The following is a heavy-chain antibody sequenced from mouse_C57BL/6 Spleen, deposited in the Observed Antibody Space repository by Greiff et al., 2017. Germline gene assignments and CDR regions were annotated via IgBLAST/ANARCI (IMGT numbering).Heavy chain of an antibody. CDR3: TLVSSVYYAMAY. J-gene: IGHJ4*01. CDR2: IYPVNGET. CDR1: GYTFTDHI. D-gene: IGHD1-1*01. V-gene: IGHV1-11*01. Sequence: QVQLQQSGAELASPGASVTLSCKASGYTFTDHIMNWVKKRPGQGLEWIGRIYPVNGETNYYQKFMGKATFSVDRSSSTVYMVLNSLTSEDPAVYYCTLVSSVYYAMAYWGQGTLVTVSS.